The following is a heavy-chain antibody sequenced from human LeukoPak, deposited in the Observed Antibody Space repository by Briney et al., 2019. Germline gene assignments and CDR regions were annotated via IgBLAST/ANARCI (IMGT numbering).Heavy chain of an antibody. V-gene: IGHV3-33*08. CDR2: MWYDASNK. CDR1: GFTFSTYG. Sequence: GGSLRLSCAASGFTFSTYGMHWVRQAPGKGREWVAVMWYDASNKYHADSGKGRFTISRDNANNTLYLQMNSLRADDTAMYYCATERDALHIWGQGPMVTVSS. J-gene: IGHJ3*02. CDR3: ATERDALHI.